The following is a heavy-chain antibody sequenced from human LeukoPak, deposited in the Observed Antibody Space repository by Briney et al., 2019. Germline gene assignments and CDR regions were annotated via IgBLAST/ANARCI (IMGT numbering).Heavy chain of an antibody. CDR3: AREYGPWIHLSGGFDY. V-gene: IGHV3-21*01. J-gene: IGHJ4*02. D-gene: IGHD5-18*01. Sequence: GGSLRLSCAASGFTFSSYSMNWVRQAPGKGLEWVSSISSSSSYIYYVDSVKGRFTISRDNAKNSLYLQMNSLRAEDTAVYYCAREYGPWIHLSGGFDYWGQGTLVTVSS. CDR1: GFTFSSYS. CDR2: ISSSSSYI.